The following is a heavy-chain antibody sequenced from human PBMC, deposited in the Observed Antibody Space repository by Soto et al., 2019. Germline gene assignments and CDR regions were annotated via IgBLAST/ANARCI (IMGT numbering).Heavy chain of an antibody. D-gene: IGHD3-10*01. CDR2: INAGNGYT. V-gene: IGHV1-3*01. CDR1: GYTFANYP. J-gene: IGHJ4*02. Sequence: QVQLVQSGAEGKKPGASVKVSCETSGYTFANYPMHWVRQAPGQTLEWMGWINAGNGYTKYSQKFQGRVTITRDTSASIAYMELSSQRSEDTAVYYCARAKIITTLDYWGQGTLVTVSS. CDR3: ARAKIITTLDY.